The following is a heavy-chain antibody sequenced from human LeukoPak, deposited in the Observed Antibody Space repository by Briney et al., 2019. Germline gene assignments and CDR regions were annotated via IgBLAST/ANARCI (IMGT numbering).Heavy chain of an antibody. CDR1: GYTFTSYE. D-gene: IGHD3-22*01. V-gene: IGHV1-8*01. CDR2: MNPDTGFT. CDR3: ARGGTLSSGSLRAFDI. Sequence: GASVKVSCTASGYTFTSYEINWVRQATGHGLEWVGRMNPDTGFTGYAQKVRGRVTMTRDTSMSTAYMELSSLRSEDTAVYYCARGGTLSSGSLRAFDIWGQGTLVTVSS. J-gene: IGHJ4*02.